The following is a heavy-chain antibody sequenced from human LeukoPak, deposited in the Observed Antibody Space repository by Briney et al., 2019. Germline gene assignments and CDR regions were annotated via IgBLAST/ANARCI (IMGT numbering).Heavy chain of an antibody. V-gene: IGHV3-30*18. CDR3: AKDAEFIAATGTYGTYFDY. CDR1: GFTFSSYG. J-gene: IGHJ4*02. D-gene: IGHD6-13*01. CDR2: ISYDGSNK. Sequence: GGSLRLSCAASGFTFSSYGMHWVRQAPGKGLEWVAVISYDGSNKYFADSVKGRFTISRDNFKNTLSLQMNSLRAEDTAVYYCAKDAEFIAATGTYGTYFDYWGQGTLVTVSS.